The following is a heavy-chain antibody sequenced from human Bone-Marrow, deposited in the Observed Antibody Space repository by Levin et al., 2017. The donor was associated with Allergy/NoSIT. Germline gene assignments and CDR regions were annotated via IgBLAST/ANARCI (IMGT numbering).Heavy chain of an antibody. D-gene: IGHD2-21*02. CDR1: GFKFSADA. CDR2: ISFDGRNE. V-gene: IGHV3-30*04. J-gene: IGHJ4*02. CDR3: ARAGDWAPHCGGDCYRAVGGYFDS. Sequence: HSGGSLRLSCAASGFKFSADAFHWVRQAPGEGLEWVAVISFDGRNEYYADSVEGRFTISRDNSKSMVYLQMNSLRTEDTAVYYCARAGDWAPHCGGDCYRAVGGYFDSWGQGTLVTVSS.